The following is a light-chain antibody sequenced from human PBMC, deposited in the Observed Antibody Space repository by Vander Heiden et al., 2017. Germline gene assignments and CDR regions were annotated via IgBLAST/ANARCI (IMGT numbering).Light chain of an antibody. J-gene: IGLJ2*01. CDR1: SSDVGSYSL. CDR3: CSYAGSASLYI. CDR2: HVT. V-gene: IGLV2-23*02. Sequence: QSALTQPASVSGSRGQSITSSCTGTSSDVGSYSLVSWYQHQPGKAPKLVIYHVTERPSGVSYRFSGSKSGNAASLTISGLQAEDEADYYCCSYAGSASLYIFGGGTKLTVL.